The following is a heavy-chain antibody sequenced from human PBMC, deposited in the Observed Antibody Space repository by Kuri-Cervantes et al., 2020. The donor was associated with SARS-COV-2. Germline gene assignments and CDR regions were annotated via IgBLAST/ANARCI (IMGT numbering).Heavy chain of an antibody. V-gene: IGHV3-21*01. D-gene: IGHD1-26*01. J-gene: IGHJ3*02. CDR1: GFTFSTYS. Sequence: GESLKISCAASGFTFSTYSMNWVRQAPGKGLEWVSFISSSSSYIYYADSVKGRFTISRDNARNSLYLQMNSLRAEDTAVYYCAREEGALAHAFDIWGQGTMVTVSS. CDR3: AREEGALAHAFDI. CDR2: ISSSSSYI.